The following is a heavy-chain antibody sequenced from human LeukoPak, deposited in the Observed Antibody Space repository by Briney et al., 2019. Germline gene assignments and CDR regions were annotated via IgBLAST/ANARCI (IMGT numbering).Heavy chain of an antibody. Sequence: GESLKISCKGSGYSFTSYWIGWVRQMPGKGLEWMGIIYPGDSDTRYSPSFQGQVTISADKSISTAYLQWSSLKASDTAMYYCARGYPYYYGSGSWLSWFDPWGQGTLVTVSS. CDR1: GYSFTSYW. V-gene: IGHV5-51*01. CDR3: ARGYPYYYGSGSWLSWFDP. CDR2: IYPGDSDT. J-gene: IGHJ5*02. D-gene: IGHD3-10*01.